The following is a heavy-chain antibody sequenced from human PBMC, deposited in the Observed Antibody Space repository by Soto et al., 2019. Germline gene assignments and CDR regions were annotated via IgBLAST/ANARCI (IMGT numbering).Heavy chain of an antibody. Sequence: SLRLSCAASGFPFSHYWMHWVRQTPGKGLVWVSRINPAGTITNYADSVEGRFTISRDNADSALFLQMNSLSAEDTAIYYCTSDTFGLRDTWGQGTLVTVSS. J-gene: IGHJ5*02. V-gene: IGHV3-74*01. CDR3: TSDTFGLRDT. CDR2: INPAGTIT. D-gene: IGHD3-16*01. CDR1: GFPFSHYW.